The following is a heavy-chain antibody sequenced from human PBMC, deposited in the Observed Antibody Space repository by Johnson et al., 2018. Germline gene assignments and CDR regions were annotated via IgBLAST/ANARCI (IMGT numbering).Heavy chain of an antibody. CDR1: GFTFSSYG. J-gene: IGHJ3*02. D-gene: IGHD1-26*01. Sequence: QVQLVQSGGGVVQPGRSLRLSCAASGFTFSSYGMHWVRQAPGKGLEWVAVISYDGSNKYYADSVKGRFTIPRENSKNTLYLQMNSLKAEDTAVYYRAKAAVGVGAKIGAFDIWGQGTMVTVSS. CDR3: AKAAVGVGAKIGAFDI. CDR2: ISYDGSNK. V-gene: IGHV3-30*18.